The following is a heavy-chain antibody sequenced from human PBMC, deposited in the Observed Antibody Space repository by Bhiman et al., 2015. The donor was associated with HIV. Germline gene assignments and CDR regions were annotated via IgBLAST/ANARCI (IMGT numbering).Heavy chain of an antibody. D-gene: IGHD5-18*01. CDR1: GFTFSTYN. Sequence: EVQLVESGGGLVKPGGSLRLSCAASGFTFSTYNMNWVRQAPGKGLEWVSFYADSVKGRFTISRDNAKNSLYLQMNSLRAEDTAVYYCARGYTYGHGRHGFDYWGQGILVTVSS. J-gene: IGHJ4*02. CDR3: ARGYTYGHGRHGFDY. V-gene: IGHV3-21*01.